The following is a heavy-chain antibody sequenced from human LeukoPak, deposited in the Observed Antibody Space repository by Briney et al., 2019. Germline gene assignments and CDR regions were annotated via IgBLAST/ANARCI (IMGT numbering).Heavy chain of an antibody. Sequence: GGVLRLSCAASGFTFSSYAMSWVRQAPGKGLEWVSAISGSGGSTYYADSVKGRFTISRDNSKNTLYLQMNSLRAEDTAVYYCAKVAHYDILTGPYYYGMDVWGQGTTVTVSS. CDR2: ISGSGGST. J-gene: IGHJ6*02. CDR3: AKVAHYDILTGPYYYGMDV. V-gene: IGHV3-23*01. CDR1: GFTFSSYA. D-gene: IGHD3-9*01.